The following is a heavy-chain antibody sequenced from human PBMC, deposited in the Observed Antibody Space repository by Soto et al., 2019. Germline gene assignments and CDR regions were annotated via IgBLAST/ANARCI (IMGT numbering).Heavy chain of an antibody. CDR3: ASTKYDSSAYYYWFLGL. J-gene: IGHJ2*01. Sequence: QVELVQSGAEVKKPGSSVKVSCQASEDTFRNYAISWVRQAPGQGLEWMGGIIPIFGTANYAQKFQGRVTITADTSVHTVYLELSSLRSEDTAVYYWASTKYDSSAYYYWFLGLWGRGTLVTVSS. CDR1: EDTFRNYA. CDR2: IIPIFGTA. V-gene: IGHV1-69*06. D-gene: IGHD3-22*01.